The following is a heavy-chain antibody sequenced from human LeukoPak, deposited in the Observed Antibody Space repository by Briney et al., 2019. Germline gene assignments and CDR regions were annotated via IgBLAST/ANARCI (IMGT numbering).Heavy chain of an antibody. Sequence: GGSLRLSCTASGFTVSSNYMNWVRQAPGKGLESVSYISTTGRTIYYADSVKGRFTISRDNAKSSVYLQMNSLRAEDTAVYYCARELAAGNWFDPWGQGTLVTVSS. CDR3: ARELAAGNWFDP. CDR2: ISTTGRTI. V-gene: IGHV3-11*04. J-gene: IGHJ5*02. CDR1: GFTVSSNY. D-gene: IGHD6-25*01.